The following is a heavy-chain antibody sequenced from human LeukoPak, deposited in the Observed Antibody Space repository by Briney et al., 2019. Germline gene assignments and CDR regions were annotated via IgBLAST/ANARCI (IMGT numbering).Heavy chain of an antibody. D-gene: IGHD3-22*01. CDR2: INPNSGGT. V-gene: IGHV1-2*02. J-gene: IGHJ4*02. CDR3: ARVSVNYYDSSGPLRY. CDR1: GYTFTGYY. Sequence: ASVKVSCKASGYTFTGYYMHWVRQAPGQGLEWMGWINPNSGGTNYAQKFQGRVTMTRDTSISTAYMELSRLRSDDTAVYYCARVSVNYYDSSGPLRYWGQGTLVTVSS.